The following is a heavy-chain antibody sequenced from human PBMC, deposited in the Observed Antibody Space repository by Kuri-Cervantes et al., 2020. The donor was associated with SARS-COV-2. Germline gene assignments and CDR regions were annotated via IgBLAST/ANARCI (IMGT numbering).Heavy chain of an antibody. CDR2: ISYDTTNK. CDR3: AKEMGYCSSTTCPIDY. J-gene: IGHJ4*02. CDR1: GFPFSNFG. D-gene: IGHD2-2*01. Sequence: GESLKISCATSGFPFSNFGMHWVRQAPGKGLEWVAIISYDTTNKYYTDSVKGRFTVSRDDSKNTLYLQMNSLRAEDTAVCYCAKEMGYCSSTTCPIDYWGQGTLVTVSS. V-gene: IGHV3-30*18.